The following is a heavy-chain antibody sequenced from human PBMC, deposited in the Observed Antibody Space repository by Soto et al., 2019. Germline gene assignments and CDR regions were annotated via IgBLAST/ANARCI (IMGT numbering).Heavy chain of an antibody. V-gene: IGHV1-3*01. CDR1: GYTFTSYA. CDR3: ARLDGYYHYMDV. CDR2: INAGNGNT. Sequence: GASVKVSCKASGYTFTSYAMHWVRQAPGQRLEWMGWINAGNGNTKYSQKFQGRVTITRDTSASTAYLELSSLRSEDTAVYYCARLDGYYHYMDVWGKGTTVTVSS. D-gene: IGHD6-13*01. J-gene: IGHJ6*03.